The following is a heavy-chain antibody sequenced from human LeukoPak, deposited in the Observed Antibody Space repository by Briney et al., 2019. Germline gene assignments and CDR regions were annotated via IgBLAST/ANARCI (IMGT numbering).Heavy chain of an antibody. V-gene: IGHV1-69*05. Sequence: ASVKVSCKASGGTFSSYAISWVRQAPGQGLEWMGGIIPIFGTANYAQKFQGRVTITTDESTSTAYMELSSLRSEDTAVYYRASNIPDDSRQWKGYYYYMDVWGKGTTVTVSS. D-gene: IGHD6-19*01. CDR1: GGTFSSYA. J-gene: IGHJ6*03. CDR2: IIPIFGTA. CDR3: ASNIPDDSRQWKGYYYYMDV.